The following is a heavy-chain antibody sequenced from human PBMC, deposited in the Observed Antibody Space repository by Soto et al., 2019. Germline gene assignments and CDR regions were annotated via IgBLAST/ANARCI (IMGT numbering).Heavy chain of an antibody. D-gene: IGHD3-3*01. Sequence: ASVKVSCGASGYTFTGYYMHWVRQAPGQGLEWMGWINPNSGGTNYAQKFQGWVTMTRDTSISTAYMELSRLRSDDTAVYYCARANYDFWASYFDYWGQGTLVTVSS. CDR1: GYTFTGYY. J-gene: IGHJ4*02. CDR3: ARANYDFWASYFDY. CDR2: INPNSGGT. V-gene: IGHV1-2*04.